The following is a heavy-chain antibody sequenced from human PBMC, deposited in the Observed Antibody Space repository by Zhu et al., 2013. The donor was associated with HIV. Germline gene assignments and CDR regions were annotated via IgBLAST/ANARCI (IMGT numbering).Heavy chain of an antibody. V-gene: IGHV1-8*03. CDR2: MNPNSGNT. CDR1: GYTFSGYY. D-gene: IGHD2-2*01. Sequence: QVQLVQSGADVKKPGASVKVSCKASGYTFSGYYIHWVRQATGQGLEWMGWMNPNSGNTGYAQKFQGRVTITRNTSISTAYMELSRLKSEDTAVYYCARGRRECSSPSCLDYYYYMDVWGRGTTVTVSS. CDR3: ARGRRECSSPSCLDYYYYMDV. J-gene: IGHJ6*03.